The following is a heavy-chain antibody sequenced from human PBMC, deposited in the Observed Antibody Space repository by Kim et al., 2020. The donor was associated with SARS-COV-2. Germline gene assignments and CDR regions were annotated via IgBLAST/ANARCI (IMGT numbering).Heavy chain of an antibody. CDR3: ARGQGIVGAYAFDI. CDR1: GFTFSSYS. Sequence: GGSLRLSCAASGFTFSSYSMNWVRQAPGKGLEWVSYISSSSSTIYYADSVKGRFTISRDNAKNSLYLQMNSLRAEDTAVYYCARGQGIVGAYAFDIWGQGTMVTVSS. CDR2: ISSSSSTI. J-gene: IGHJ3*02. D-gene: IGHD1-26*01. V-gene: IGHV3-48*04.